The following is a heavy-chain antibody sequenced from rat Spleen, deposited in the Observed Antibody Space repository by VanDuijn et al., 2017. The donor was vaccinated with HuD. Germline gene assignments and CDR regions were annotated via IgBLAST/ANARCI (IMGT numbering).Heavy chain of an antibody. V-gene: IGHV2S30*01. J-gene: IGHJ2*01. Sequence: QVQLKESGPGLVQPSQTLSLTCTVSGFSLTSYTVSWVRQPPGKGLEWMGRMKYNGDTYYNSPLKSRLSIRRDTSKSQVFLKINSLQTEDTAIYLCARDPVLFDYWGQGVMVTVSS. CDR1: GFSLTSYT. CDR2: MKYNGDT. D-gene: IGHD1-4*01. CDR3: ARDPVLFDY.